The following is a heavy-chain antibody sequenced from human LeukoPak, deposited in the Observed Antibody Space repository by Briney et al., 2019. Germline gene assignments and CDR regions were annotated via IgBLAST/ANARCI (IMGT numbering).Heavy chain of an antibody. V-gene: IGHV3-9*01. D-gene: IGHD6-13*01. Sequence: CRSLRLSCAASGFTFDDYAMHWVRQAPGKGLEWVSGISWNSGSIGYADSVKRRFTISRDNAKNSLYLQMSSLRAEDTALYYCAKDMYSSSWYWLDPWGQGTLVTVSS. CDR2: ISWNSGSI. CDR1: GFTFDDYA. J-gene: IGHJ5*02. CDR3: AKDMYSSSWYWLDP.